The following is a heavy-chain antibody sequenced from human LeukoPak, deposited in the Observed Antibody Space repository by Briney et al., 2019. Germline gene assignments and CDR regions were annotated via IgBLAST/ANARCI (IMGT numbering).Heavy chain of an antibody. CDR1: GFSFSGYY. CDR2: INPDGSEK. Sequence: GGSLRLSCAVSGFSFSGYYMSWVRQAPGKGLEWVANINPDGSEKNYGDSAKGRFNISRDNAKNSLFLQMNSLRADDTAVFYCARVGVVTDDAFDIWGQGTLVTVSS. CDR3: ARVGVVTDDAFDI. D-gene: IGHD3-3*01. J-gene: IGHJ3*02. V-gene: IGHV3-7*01.